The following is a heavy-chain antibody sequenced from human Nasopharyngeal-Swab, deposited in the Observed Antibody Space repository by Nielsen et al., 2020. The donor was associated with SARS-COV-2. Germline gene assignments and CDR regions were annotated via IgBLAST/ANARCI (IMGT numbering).Heavy chain of an antibody. CDR2: ISAYNGNT. J-gene: IGHJ6*02. V-gene: IGHV1-18*01. CDR3: ARESEGPSDYYYYGMDV. Sequence: ASVKVSCKASGYTFTSYGISWVRQAPGQGLEWMGWISAYNGNTNYAQKLQGRVTMTTDTSTSTAYMELRSLRSDDTAVYYCARESEGPSDYYYYGMDVWSQGTTVTVSS. CDR1: GYTFTSYG.